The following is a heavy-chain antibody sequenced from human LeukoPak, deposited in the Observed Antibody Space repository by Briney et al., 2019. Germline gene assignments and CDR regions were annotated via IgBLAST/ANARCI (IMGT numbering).Heavy chain of an antibody. CDR2: VNPNSGVT. CDR3: ARDTGFPFFDF. CDR1: RYTFIGYY. Sequence: GASVKVSCQASRYTFIGYYIHWVRQAPGQGLEWMGSVNPNSGVTDYAQKFHGRITMTRDTSISTAYMELHRLTSDDTAVYYCARDTGFPFFDFWGHGALVTASS. V-gene: IGHV1-2*02. J-gene: IGHJ4*01.